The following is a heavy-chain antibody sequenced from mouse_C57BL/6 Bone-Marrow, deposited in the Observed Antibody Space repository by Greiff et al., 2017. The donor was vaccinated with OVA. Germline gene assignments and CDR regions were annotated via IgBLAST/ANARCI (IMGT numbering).Heavy chain of an antibody. CDR1: GYTFTSYW. V-gene: IGHV1-64*01. Sequence: QVQLQQPGAELVKPGASVKLSCKASGYTFTSYWMHWVKQRPGQGLEWIGMIHPNSGSTNYNEKFKSKATLTVDKSSSTAYMQLSSLTSEDSAVYYCARSDGYYLMDYWGQGTSVTVSS. CDR3: ARSDGYYLMDY. D-gene: IGHD2-3*01. CDR2: IHPNSGST. J-gene: IGHJ4*01.